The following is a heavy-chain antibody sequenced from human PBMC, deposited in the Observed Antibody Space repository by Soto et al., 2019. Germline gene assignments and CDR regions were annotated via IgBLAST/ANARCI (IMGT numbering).Heavy chain of an antibody. J-gene: IGHJ6*02. CDR2: IVPIFGTT. V-gene: IGHV1-69*12. D-gene: IGHD6-19*01. Sequence: QVQLVQSGAEVKKPGSSVKVSCKVSGGTFSNYAIDWVRLAPGHGLVWMGGIVPIFGTTYYTQKFQGRATIFADESMTTAYLEMSSLRSEDTTRYYCARVEAVAGLYNYHGLDVWGQGTAVTVSS. CDR1: GGTFSNYA. CDR3: ARVEAVAGLYNYHGLDV.